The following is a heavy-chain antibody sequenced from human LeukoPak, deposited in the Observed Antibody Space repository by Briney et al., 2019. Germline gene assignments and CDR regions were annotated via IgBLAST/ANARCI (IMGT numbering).Heavy chain of an antibody. CDR2: ISGSGGST. CDR3: AKSYRTVTHPPWYFDL. J-gene: IGHJ2*01. V-gene: IGHV3-23*01. Sequence: PGGSLRLSCAASGFTFSTYAMNWVRQAPGKGLEWVSAISGSGGSTYYADSVKGRFTISRDNSKNTLYLQMNSLRAEDTAVYYCAKSYRTVTHPPWYFDLWGRGTLVTVSS. CDR1: GFTFSTYA. D-gene: IGHD4-17*01.